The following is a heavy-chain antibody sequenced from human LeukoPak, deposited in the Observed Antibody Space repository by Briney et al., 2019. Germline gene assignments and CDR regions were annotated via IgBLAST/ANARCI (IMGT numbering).Heavy chain of an antibody. CDR2: ISISGSTI. D-gene: IGHD4-23*01. J-gene: IGHJ4*02. CDR3: ARVHYFYGGNSEVYSDY. CDR1: GFTFSSYG. V-gene: IGHV3-48*04. Sequence: PGRSLRLSCAASGFTFSSYGMNWVRQAPGKGLEWVSYISISGSTIYYADSVKGRFTISRDNAKNSLYLQMNSLRAEDTAVYYCARVHYFYGGNSEVYSDYWGQGTLVTVSS.